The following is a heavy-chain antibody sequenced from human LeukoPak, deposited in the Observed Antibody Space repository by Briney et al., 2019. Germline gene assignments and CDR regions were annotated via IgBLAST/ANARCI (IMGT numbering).Heavy chain of an antibody. Sequence: PSETLSLTCTVSGGSISSYYWSWNRQPPGKGLEWIGYIYYSGSTNCNPSLKSRVTISVDTSKNQFSLKVSSVTAADTAVYYCAREVGYCSGGSCYSYFDYWGQGTLVTVSS. CDR2: IYYSGST. D-gene: IGHD2-15*01. J-gene: IGHJ4*02. CDR3: AREVGYCSGGSCYSYFDY. V-gene: IGHV4-59*01. CDR1: GGSISSYY.